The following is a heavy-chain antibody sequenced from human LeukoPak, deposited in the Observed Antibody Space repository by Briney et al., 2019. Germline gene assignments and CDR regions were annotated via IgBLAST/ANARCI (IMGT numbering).Heavy chain of an antibody. J-gene: IGHJ4*02. Sequence: SQTLSLTCAISGDSVSSKSAAWTWIRQSPSRCLEWLGRTYYRSKWYKEYAVSVKSRITINPDTSKNQFSLQLNSVTPEDTAVYFCARAGGGTLNYWGQGTLVTVSS. CDR2: TYYRSKWYK. CDR3: ARAGGGTLNY. D-gene: IGHD1-7*01. CDR1: GDSVSSKSAA. V-gene: IGHV6-1*01.